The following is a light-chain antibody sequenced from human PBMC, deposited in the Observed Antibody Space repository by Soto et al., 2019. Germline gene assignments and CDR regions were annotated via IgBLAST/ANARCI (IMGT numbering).Light chain of an antibody. Sequence: DIQMTQSPSTLSASVGDRVTNTFRASQSISSWLAWYQQKPGKAPKLLIYDASSLESGVPSRFSGSGSDTEFTLTINNLQPDDFATYHCQRYNRYSLTFGGGTKV. CDR1: QSISSW. J-gene: IGKJ4*01. V-gene: IGKV1-5*01. CDR2: DAS. CDR3: QRYNRYSLT.